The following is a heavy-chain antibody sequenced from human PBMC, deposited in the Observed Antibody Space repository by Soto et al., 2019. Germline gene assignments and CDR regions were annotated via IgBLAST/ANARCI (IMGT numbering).Heavy chain of an antibody. V-gene: IGHV3-30-3*01. J-gene: IGHJ4*02. D-gene: IGHD2-8*01. CDR3: ARGGDIVLMVYAITL. CDR2: ISYDGSNK. CDR1: GFTFSSYA. Sequence: GGSLRLSCAASGFTFSSYAMHWVRQAPGKGLEWVAVISYDGSNKYYADSVKGRFTISRDNSKNTLYLQMNSLRAEDTAVYYCARGGDIVLMVYAITLWGQGTLVTGSS.